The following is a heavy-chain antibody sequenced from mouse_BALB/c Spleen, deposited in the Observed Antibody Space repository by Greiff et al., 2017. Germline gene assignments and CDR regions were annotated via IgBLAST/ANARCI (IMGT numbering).Heavy chain of an antibody. CDR1: GYAFSSYW. CDR2: IYPGDGDT. V-gene: IGHV1-80*01. Sequence: QVQLQQSGAELVRPGSSVKISCKASGYAFSSYWMNWVKQRPGQGLEWIGQIYPGDGDTNYNGKFKGKATLTADKSSSTAYMQLSSLTSEDSAVYFCARGELRYYFDYWGQGTTLTVSS. J-gene: IGHJ2*01. D-gene: IGHD1-1*01. CDR3: ARGELRYYFDY.